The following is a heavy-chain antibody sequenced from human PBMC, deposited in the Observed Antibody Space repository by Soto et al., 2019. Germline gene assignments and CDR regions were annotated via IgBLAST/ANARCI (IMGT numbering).Heavy chain of an antibody. CDR3: AKSDRVPQLGWFDP. CDR2: SSGSGGST. Sequence: PGGSLRLCCAASGFTFSRYAMSWVRQAAGRGLEWGSASSGSGGSTYYADSVKGRFTISRDNSKNTLYLQMNSLRAEDTAVYYCAKSDRVPQLGWFDPWGQRTPVIVSP. D-gene: IGHD2-2*01. CDR1: GFTFSRYA. V-gene: IGHV3-23*01. J-gene: IGHJ5*02.